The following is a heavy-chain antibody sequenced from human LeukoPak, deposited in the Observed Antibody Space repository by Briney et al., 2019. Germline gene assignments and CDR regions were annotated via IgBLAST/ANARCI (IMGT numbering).Heavy chain of an antibody. V-gene: IGHV4-30-4*08. Sequence: SETLSLTCTVSGGSISTSYYYWGWIRQPPGKGLEWIGYIYYSGSTYYNPSLKSRVTISVDTSKNQFSLKLSSVTAADTAVYYCARENGDYVFFDYWGQGTLVTVSS. D-gene: IGHD4-17*01. CDR3: ARENGDYVFFDY. CDR1: GGSISTSYYY. J-gene: IGHJ4*02. CDR2: IYYSGST.